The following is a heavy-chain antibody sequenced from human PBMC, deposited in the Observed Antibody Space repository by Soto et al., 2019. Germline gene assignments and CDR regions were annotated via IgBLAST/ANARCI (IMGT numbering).Heavy chain of an antibody. J-gene: IGHJ3*02. CDR3: VLWGGFGEPYDAFDI. D-gene: IGHD3-10*01. CDR2: IIPIFGTA. V-gene: IGHV1-69*01. Sequence: QVQLVQSGAEVKKPGSSVKVSCKASGGTFSSYAISWVRQAPGQGLEWMGGIIPIFGTANYAQKFQGRVTITEDESTSTAYMELSSLRSEDTAVYYCVLWGGFGEPYDAFDIWSQGSMVTVSS. CDR1: GGTFSSYA.